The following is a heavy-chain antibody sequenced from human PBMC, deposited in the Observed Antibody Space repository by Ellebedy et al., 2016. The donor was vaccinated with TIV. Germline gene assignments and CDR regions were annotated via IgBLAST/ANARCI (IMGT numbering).Heavy chain of an antibody. Sequence: PGGSLRLSCVASGFTFSDYVMAWVRQLPGKRLEWVSAVSERDGRTFYADSVKGRFSMSRDNFKNTVFLQMNSLRLDDTALYYCAKALGIGNWNDYAFDVWGPGTVVTVSS. D-gene: IGHD1-20*01. J-gene: IGHJ3*01. CDR1: GFTFSDYV. CDR3: AKALGIGNWNDYAFDV. CDR2: VSERDGRT. V-gene: IGHV3-23*01.